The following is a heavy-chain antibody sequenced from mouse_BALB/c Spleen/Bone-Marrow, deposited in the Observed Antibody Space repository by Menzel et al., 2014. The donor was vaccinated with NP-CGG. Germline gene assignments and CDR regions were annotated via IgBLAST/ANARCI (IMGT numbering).Heavy chain of an antibody. V-gene: IGHV3-2*02. CDR3: GRQFAF. Sequence: EVKLVESGPGLVKPSQSLSLTCTVTGYSITSDYGWNWTRQFPGNKLEWMGYISYSGSTSYNPSLKSRISITRDTSKNQFFLQLNSVTTEDTATYYCGRQFAFWGQGTLVTVSA. J-gene: IGHJ3*01. CDR2: ISYSGST. CDR1: GYSITSDYG.